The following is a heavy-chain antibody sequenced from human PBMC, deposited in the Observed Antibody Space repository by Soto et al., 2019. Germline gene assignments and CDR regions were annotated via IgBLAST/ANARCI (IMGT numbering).Heavy chain of an antibody. J-gene: IGHJ4*02. CDR1: GDSITNGDYY. D-gene: IGHD3-3*01. CDR3: AGSLLDEDG. CDR2: IYYSGST. V-gene: IGHV4-30-4*01. Sequence: SETLSLTCTVSGDSITNGDYYWSWIRQPPGKGLEWIGYIYYSGSTDYDPSLKGRVTISVDMSKNQFSLRLSSVTAADTAVYYCAGSLLDEDGWGQGTRVTVAS.